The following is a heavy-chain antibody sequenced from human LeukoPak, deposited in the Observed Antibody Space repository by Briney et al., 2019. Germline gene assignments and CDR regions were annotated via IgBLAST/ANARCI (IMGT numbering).Heavy chain of an antibody. D-gene: IGHD1-26*01. V-gene: IGHV3-30*04. Sequence: PGGSLRLSCTASGFTFSSYTFNWVRQAPGKGLEWVAVTSPDEGLKFYGDSVKGRFTISRDNSKNTMYLQMNNLREEDTAVYYCTRDPILGAPDYFDYWGQGTLVTVSS. CDR3: TRDPILGAPDYFDY. CDR1: GFTFSSYT. CDR2: TSPDEGLK. J-gene: IGHJ4*02.